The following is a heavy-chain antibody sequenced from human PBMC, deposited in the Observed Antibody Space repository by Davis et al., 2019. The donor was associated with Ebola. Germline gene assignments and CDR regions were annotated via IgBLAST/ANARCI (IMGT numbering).Heavy chain of an antibody. CDR2: INPNSGGT. CDR1: GYTFTGYY. J-gene: IGHJ6*02. V-gene: IGHV1-2*04. D-gene: IGHD3-16*01. Sequence: ASVKVSCKASGYTFTGYYMHWVRQAPGQGLEWMGWINPNSGGTNYAQKFQSWVTMTRDTSISTAYMELSRLRSDDTAVYYCARAPNGGRDGMDVWGQGTTVTVSS. CDR3: ARAPNGGRDGMDV.